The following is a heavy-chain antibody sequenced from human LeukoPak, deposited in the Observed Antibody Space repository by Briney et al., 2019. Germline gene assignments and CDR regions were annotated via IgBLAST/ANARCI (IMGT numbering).Heavy chain of an antibody. CDR1: GGTFTSYA. V-gene: IGHV7-4-1*02. CDR2: INTNTGNP. D-gene: IGHD3-22*01. J-gene: IGHJ5*02. Sequence: ASVKVSCKASGGTFTSYAMNWVRQAPGQGLEWMGWINTNTGNPTYAQGFTGRFVFSLDTSVSTAYLQISSLKAEDTAVYYCARGYYDSSGYYSAGWFDPWGQGTLVTVSS. CDR3: ARGYYDSSGYYSAGWFDP.